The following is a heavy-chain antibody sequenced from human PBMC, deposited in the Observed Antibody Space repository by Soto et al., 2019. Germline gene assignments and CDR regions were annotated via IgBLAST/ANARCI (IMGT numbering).Heavy chain of an antibody. D-gene: IGHD3-9*01. CDR1: GGTFSSYT. J-gene: IGHJ4*02. CDR2: IIPILGIA. V-gene: IGHV1-69*04. Sequence: SVRVSCKASGGTFSSYTISWVRQAPGQGLGWMGRIIPILGIANYAQKFQGRVTITADKSTSTAYMELSSLRSEDTAVYYCARDYYDILTGYRERYYFDYWGQGTLVTVSS. CDR3: ARDYYDILTGYRERYYFDY.